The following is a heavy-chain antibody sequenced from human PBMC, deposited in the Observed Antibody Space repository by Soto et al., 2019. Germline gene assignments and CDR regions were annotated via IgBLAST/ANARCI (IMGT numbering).Heavy chain of an antibody. CDR2: IIPIFGTA. CDR1: GGSFSSYA. D-gene: IGHD1-26*01. Sequence: SVKVYCKASGGSFSSYAISWVRQAPGQGLEWMGGIIPIFGTANYAQKFQGRVTITADESTSTAYMELSSLRSEDTAVYYCARDYGSYHYYYYGMDVWGQGTTVTVSS. V-gene: IGHV1-69*13. J-gene: IGHJ6*02. CDR3: ARDYGSYHYYYYGMDV.